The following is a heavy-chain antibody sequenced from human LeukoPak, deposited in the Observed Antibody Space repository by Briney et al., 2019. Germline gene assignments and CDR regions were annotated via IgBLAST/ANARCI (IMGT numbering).Heavy chain of an antibody. D-gene: IGHD2-21*02. V-gene: IGHV1-69*13. Sequence: ASVKVSCKASGYTFTSYGINWERQAPGQGLEWMGGIIPIFGTANYAQKFQGRVTITADESTSTAYMELSSVRSKDTAVYYCAGVNCGGDCYSDRGAFDIWGQGTMVTVSS. CDR3: AGVNCGGDCYSDRGAFDI. CDR1: GYTFTSYG. J-gene: IGHJ3*02. CDR2: IIPIFGTA.